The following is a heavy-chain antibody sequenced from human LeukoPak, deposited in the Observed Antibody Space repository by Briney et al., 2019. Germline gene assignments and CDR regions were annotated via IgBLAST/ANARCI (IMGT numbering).Heavy chain of an antibody. Sequence: GGSLRLSCAASGFTFSNYWMSWVRQAPGKGLEWVASVKQDESEKYYVDSAKGRFTISRDKAKNLLYLQMNSLRAEDTAVYYCVRARYSSDSYYFDYWGQGTLVTVSS. J-gene: IGHJ4*02. CDR1: GFTFSNYW. D-gene: IGHD5-18*01. CDR3: VRARYSSDSYYFDY. CDR2: VKQDESEK. V-gene: IGHV3-7*03.